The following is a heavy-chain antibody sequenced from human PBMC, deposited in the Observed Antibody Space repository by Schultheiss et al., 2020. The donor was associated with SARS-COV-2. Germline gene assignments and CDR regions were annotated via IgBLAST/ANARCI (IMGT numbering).Heavy chain of an antibody. CDR2: INPNSGGT. CDR1: GYTFTSYG. V-gene: IGHV1-18*01. Sequence: ASVKVSCKASGYTFTSYGISWVRQAPGQGLEWMGRINPNSGGTNYAQKFQGRVTITADESTSTAYMELSSLRSEDTAVYYCARSPVGMATIYWGQGTLVTVSS. J-gene: IGHJ4*02. CDR3: ARSPVGMATIY. D-gene: IGHD5-24*01.